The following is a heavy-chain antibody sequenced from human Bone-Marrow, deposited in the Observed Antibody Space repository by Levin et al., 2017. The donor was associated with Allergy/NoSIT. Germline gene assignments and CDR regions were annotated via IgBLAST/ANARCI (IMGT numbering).Heavy chain of an antibody. CDR2: IYYSGST. CDR1: GGSISSSNYY. Sequence: LSQTLSLTCTVSGGSISSSNYYWGWIRQPPGKGLEWIGNIYYSGSTYYNPSLKSRVTISVDTSKNQFSLKLNSVTAADTAVYYCARDRRDGYKYYYSYYGMDVWGQGTTVTVSS. D-gene: IGHD5-24*01. J-gene: IGHJ6*02. V-gene: IGHV4-39*07. CDR3: ARDRRDGYKYYYSYYGMDV.